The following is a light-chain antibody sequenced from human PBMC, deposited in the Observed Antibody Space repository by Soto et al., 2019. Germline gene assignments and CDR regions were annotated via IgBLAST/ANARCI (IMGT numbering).Light chain of an antibody. Sequence: QSALAQPASVSGSPGQSITISCTGTSSDIGHYDYVSWYQQHPGKAPKLMIYHVTYRSSGVSNRYSASKYGNSASLTISGLQADDEADYYCCSLTTSYTYVFGSGTKATVL. CDR1: SSDIGHYDY. V-gene: IGLV2-14*03. CDR2: HVT. J-gene: IGLJ1*01. CDR3: CSLTTSYTYV.